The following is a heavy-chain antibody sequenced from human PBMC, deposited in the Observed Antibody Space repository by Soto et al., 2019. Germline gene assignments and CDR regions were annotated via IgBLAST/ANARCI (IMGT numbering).Heavy chain of an antibody. D-gene: IGHD3-22*01. J-gene: IGHJ4*02. Sequence: QVQLVESGGGVVQPGTSLRLSCAASGFNFGSYGMHWVRQAPGKGLEWVAFIKSDGSNKYYADSVKGRFTISRDNSKNSLFLQMNSLRDEETALYYCVRRGDGSPYYHVDSWGQGTVVTVSS. CDR3: VRRGDGSPYYHVDS. CDR2: IKSDGSNK. CDR1: GFNFGSYG. V-gene: IGHV3-33*01.